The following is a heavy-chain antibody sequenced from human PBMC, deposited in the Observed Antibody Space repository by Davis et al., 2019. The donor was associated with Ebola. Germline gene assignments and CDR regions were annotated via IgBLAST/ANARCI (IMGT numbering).Heavy chain of an antibody. V-gene: IGHV4-61*09. CDR3: ARGARYFDWLLISHNWFDP. CDR1: GGSISSGSYY. Sequence: PSETLSLTCTVSGGSISSGSYYWSWIRQPAGKGLEWIGHIYTSGSTNYNPSLKSRVTISVDTSKNQFSLKLSSVTAADTAVYYCARGARYFDWLLISHNWFDPWGQGTLVTVSS. D-gene: IGHD3-9*01. CDR2: IYTSGST. J-gene: IGHJ5*02.